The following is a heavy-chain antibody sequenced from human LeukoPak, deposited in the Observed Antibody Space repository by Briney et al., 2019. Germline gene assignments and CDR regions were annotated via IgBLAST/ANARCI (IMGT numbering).Heavy chain of an antibody. CDR2: ISSSSSYI. V-gene: IGHV3-21*04. Sequence: GGSLRLSCAASGFTFSSYSMNWVRQAPGKGLEWVSSISSSSSYIYYADSVKGRFTISRDNAENSLYLQMNSLRAEDTAVYYCATYSGAHHKTFDYWGQGTLVTVSS. J-gene: IGHJ4*02. CDR3: ATYSGAHHKTFDY. CDR1: GFTFSSYS. D-gene: IGHD1-26*01.